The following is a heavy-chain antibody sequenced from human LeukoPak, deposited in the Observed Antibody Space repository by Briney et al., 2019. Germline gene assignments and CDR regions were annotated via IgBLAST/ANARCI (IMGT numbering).Heavy chain of an antibody. CDR1: GYTFTNYA. CDR3: ARVYCSSTSCQYYFDY. CDR2: INAGNGDT. V-gene: IGHV1-3*01. J-gene: IGHJ4*02. D-gene: IGHD2-2*01. Sequence: GASVKVSCKASGYTFTNYAMHWVRQAPGQRLEWMGWINAGNGDTKYSQKFQGRVTISRDTSASTAYMELSSLRSEDTAVYCCARVYCSSTSCQYYFDYWGQGTLVTVSS.